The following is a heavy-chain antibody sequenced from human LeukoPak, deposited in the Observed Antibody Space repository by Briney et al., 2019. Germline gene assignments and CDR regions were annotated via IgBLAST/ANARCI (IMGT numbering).Heavy chain of an antibody. Sequence: GGTLRLSCAASGFSFSSYGMSWVRQAPGKGLEWVSYISDGGKTKYYADSVKGRFTISRDNSKNTLYLQMNSLRAEDTAVYYCAKDQHEYGVMAFWGQGTLVTVSS. CDR1: GFSFSSYG. D-gene: IGHD3-16*01. J-gene: IGHJ4*02. CDR3: AKDQHEYGVMAF. V-gene: IGHV3-23*01. CDR2: ISDGGKTK.